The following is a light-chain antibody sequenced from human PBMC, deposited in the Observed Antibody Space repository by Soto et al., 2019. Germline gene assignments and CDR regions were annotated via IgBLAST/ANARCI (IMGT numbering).Light chain of an antibody. Sequence: QSVLTQPPSVSGAPGQRVTISCTGTSSNIGAGYDVHWYQQLPGTAPKLLIYANSNRPSGVPDRFSGSKSGTSASLAITGLQAEDEAEYYCQSYDRSMSAHNYFFGTGTKVTVL. J-gene: IGLJ1*01. CDR3: QSYDRSMSAHNYF. CDR1: SSNIGAGYD. CDR2: ANS. V-gene: IGLV1-40*01.